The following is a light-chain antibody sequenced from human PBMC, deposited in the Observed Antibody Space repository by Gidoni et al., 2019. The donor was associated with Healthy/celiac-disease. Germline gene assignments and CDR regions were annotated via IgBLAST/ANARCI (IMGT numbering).Light chain of an antibody. CDR1: SSDVGSYNL. Sequence: QSALTQPASVSGSPGQSITISCTGTSSDVGSYNLVSWYQQHPGKAPKLMIYEGSKRPSGVSNRFSGSKPGNTASLTISGLQAEDEADYYCCSYAGSSTNWVFGGGTKLTVL. CDR2: EGS. J-gene: IGLJ3*02. CDR3: CSYAGSSTNWV. V-gene: IGLV2-23*01.